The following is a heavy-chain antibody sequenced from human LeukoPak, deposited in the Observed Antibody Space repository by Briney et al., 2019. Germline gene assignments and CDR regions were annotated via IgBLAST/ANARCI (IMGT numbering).Heavy chain of an antibody. CDR2: INHSGST. D-gene: IGHD4-17*01. CDR1: GGSFSGYY. V-gene: IGHV4-34*01. J-gene: IGHJ6*02. Sequence: PSETLSLTCAVYGGSFSGYYWSWIRQPPGKGLEWIGEINHSGSTNYNPSLKSRVTISVDTSKNQFSLKLSFVTAADTAVYYCARSYGARYYYYYGMDVWGQGTTVTVSS. CDR3: ARSYGARYYYYYGMDV.